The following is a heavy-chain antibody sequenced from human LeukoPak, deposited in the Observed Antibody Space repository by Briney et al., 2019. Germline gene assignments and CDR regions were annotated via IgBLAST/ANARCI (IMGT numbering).Heavy chain of an antibody. CDR3: ARGVVEMATIISWFDP. D-gene: IGHD5-24*01. V-gene: IGHV3-30*04. Sequence: PGGSLRLSCAASGFTFSSYAMHWVRQAPGKGLEWVAVISYDGSNKYYADSVKGRFTISRDNSKNTLYLQMNSLRAEDTAVYYCARGVVEMATIISWFDPWGQGTLVTVSS. CDR2: ISYDGSNK. CDR1: GFTFSSYA. J-gene: IGHJ5*02.